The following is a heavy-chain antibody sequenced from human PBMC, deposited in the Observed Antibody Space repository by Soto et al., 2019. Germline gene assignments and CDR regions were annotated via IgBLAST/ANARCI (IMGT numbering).Heavy chain of an antibody. CDR1: GFTFSSYE. J-gene: IGHJ5*02. D-gene: IGHD2-15*01. V-gene: IGHV3-48*03. CDR2: ISSSGSTI. CDR3: ARESSGANWFDP. Sequence: EVQLVESGGGLVQPGGSLRLSCAASGFTFSSYEMNWVRQAPGKGLEWVSYISSSGSTIYYADSVKGRFTISRDNAKNSLYLQMNSLRVEDTALYYCARESSGANWFDPWGQGTLVTVSS.